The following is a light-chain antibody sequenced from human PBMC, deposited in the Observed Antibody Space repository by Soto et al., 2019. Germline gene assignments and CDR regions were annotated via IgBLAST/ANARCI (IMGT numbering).Light chain of an antibody. Sequence: EIVLTQSPGTLSLSPGERATLSCRASQSVSSSYLAWYQQKPGQAPRLLIYGASSRATVIPDRFSGSGSGTDFTLTISRLEPEDVAVYYCQQYGSSPRTFGQGTKVEIK. CDR3: QQYGSSPRT. CDR1: QSVSSSY. CDR2: GAS. J-gene: IGKJ1*01. V-gene: IGKV3-20*01.